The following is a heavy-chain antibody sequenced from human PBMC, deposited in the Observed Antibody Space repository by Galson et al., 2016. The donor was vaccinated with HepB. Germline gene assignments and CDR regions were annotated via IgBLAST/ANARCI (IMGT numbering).Heavy chain of an antibody. CDR1: GYTFTTSG. CDR2: ISPYRGNT. Sequence: SVKVSCKASGYTFTTSGISWVRQAPGQGLEWMGWISPYRGNTKYAQKFQGGLTLTTDSSTTTAYMELRSLRFDDTALYYCARDVQYRFDPWGQGTLVTVSS. V-gene: IGHV1-18*01. J-gene: IGHJ5*02. D-gene: IGHD2/OR15-2a*01. CDR3: ARDVQYRFDP.